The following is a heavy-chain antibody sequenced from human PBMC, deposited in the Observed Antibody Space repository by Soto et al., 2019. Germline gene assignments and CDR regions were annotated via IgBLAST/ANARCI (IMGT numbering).Heavy chain of an antibody. Sequence: PGGSLRLSCAASRFTFSNYAMSWVRQAPGKGLEWVSGISSTGGSTYYADSVKGRFTISRDSSKNTLDLQMSSLRAEDTAIYYCARAHDYDFWSGFLFYGMDVWGQGTTVTVSS. CDR1: RFTFSNYA. J-gene: IGHJ6*02. D-gene: IGHD3-3*01. CDR2: ISSTGGST. V-gene: IGHV3-23*01. CDR3: ARAHDYDFWSGFLFYGMDV.